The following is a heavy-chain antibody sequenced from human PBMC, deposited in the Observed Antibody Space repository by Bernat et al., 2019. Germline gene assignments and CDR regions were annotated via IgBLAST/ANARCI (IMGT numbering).Heavy chain of an antibody. CDR3: ARELYSGPATGGY. Sequence: EVHLVESGGGLVQPGGSLILSCAASVFTFSNYEMNWVCQAPGKGLEWLSYISGSGSTLDYTDPVKGRFTISRDNAKNSLHLQMNSMRAEDTAVYYCARELYSGPATGGYWGQGTLVIVSS. J-gene: IGHJ4*02. V-gene: IGHV3-48*03. D-gene: IGHD1-26*01. CDR2: ISGSGSTL. CDR1: VFTFSNYE.